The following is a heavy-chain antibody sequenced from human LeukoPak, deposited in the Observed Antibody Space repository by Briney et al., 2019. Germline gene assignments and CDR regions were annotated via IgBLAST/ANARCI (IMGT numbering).Heavy chain of an antibody. CDR2: IIPIFGTA. Sequence: SVKVSCKASGGTFSSYAISWVRQAPGQGLEWMGGIIPIFGTANYAQKFQGRVTITADESTSTAYMELSSLRSEDTAVHYCARASSGWYRILDYWGQGTLVTVSS. CDR3: ARASSGWYRILDY. V-gene: IGHV1-69*13. J-gene: IGHJ4*02. CDR1: GGTFSSYA. D-gene: IGHD6-19*01.